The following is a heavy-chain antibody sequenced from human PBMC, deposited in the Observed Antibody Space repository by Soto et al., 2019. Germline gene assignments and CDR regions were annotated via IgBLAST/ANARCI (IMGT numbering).Heavy chain of an antibody. CDR3: ARGPYDYIWGSSYYFDY. CDR1: GYTFTSYY. J-gene: IGHJ4*02. V-gene: IGHV1-46*03. Sequence: GASVKVSCKASGYTFTSYYIHWVRQAPGQGLEWMGIINPSGGSTSYAQKFQGRVTMTRDTSTSTVYMELSSLRSEDTAVYYCARGPYDYIWGSSYYFDYWGQGTLVTVSS. D-gene: IGHD3-16*01. CDR2: INPSGGST.